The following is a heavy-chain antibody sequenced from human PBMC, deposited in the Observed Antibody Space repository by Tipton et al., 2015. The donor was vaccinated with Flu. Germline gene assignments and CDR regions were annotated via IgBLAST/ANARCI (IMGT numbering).Heavy chain of an antibody. V-gene: IGHV5-51*03. CDR3: VIPDCRDGICYNHFEY. Sequence: QLVQSGGEVRKPGDSLKISCKGSGYTFTSYYIGGVRQMPGKGLEWMGIFYPGDSSIRYSPSFQGHVTISADKSISTAFLQWSSLKASDTATYYCVIPDCRDGICYNHFEYWGQGTLVTVSS. CDR2: FYPGDSSI. J-gene: IGHJ4*02. CDR1: GYTFTSYY. D-gene: IGHD2-15*01.